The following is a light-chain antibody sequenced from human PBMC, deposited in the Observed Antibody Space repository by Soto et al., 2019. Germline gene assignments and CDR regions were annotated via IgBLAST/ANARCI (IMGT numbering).Light chain of an antibody. J-gene: IGLJ1*01. CDR2: DVS. CDR3: SSYTSSSTV. V-gene: IGLV2-14*01. CDR1: SSDVGGYNY. Sequence: QSVLTQPASGSVSPGQSTTISRTGTSSDVGGYNYVSWYQQHPGKAPKLMIYDVSNRPSGVSNRFSGSKSGNTASLTISGLQAEDEADYYCSSYTSSSTVFGTGTKVTVL.